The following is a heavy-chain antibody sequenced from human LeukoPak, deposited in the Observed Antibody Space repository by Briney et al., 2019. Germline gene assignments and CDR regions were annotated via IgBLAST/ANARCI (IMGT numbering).Heavy chain of an antibody. V-gene: IGHV5-51*01. CDR2: IYPGDSDT. J-gene: IGHJ4*02. D-gene: IGHD4-23*01. Sequence: GESLKISCKGSGYSFTSYWIGWVRQMPGKGLERMGIIYPGDSDTKYSPSFQGQVTISADKSISTAYLQWSSLRASDTAMYYCARRVDFGGNYYFDYWGQGTLVTVSS. CDR3: ARRVDFGGNYYFDY. CDR1: GYSFTSYW.